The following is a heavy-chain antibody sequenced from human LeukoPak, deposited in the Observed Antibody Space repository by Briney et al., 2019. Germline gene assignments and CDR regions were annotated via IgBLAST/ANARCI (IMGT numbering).Heavy chain of an antibody. CDR3: ALSWGSRGYTPHTALLDY. D-gene: IGHD3-16*01. J-gene: IGHJ4*02. CDR1: GFTFSSYA. Sequence: PGGSLRLSCAASGFTFSSYAMSWVRQAPGKGLEWVSAISGSGGSTYYADSVKGRFTISRDNSKNTLYLQMNSLRAEDTAVYYCALSWGSRGYTPHTALLDYWGQGTLVTVSS. CDR2: ISGSGGST. V-gene: IGHV3-23*01.